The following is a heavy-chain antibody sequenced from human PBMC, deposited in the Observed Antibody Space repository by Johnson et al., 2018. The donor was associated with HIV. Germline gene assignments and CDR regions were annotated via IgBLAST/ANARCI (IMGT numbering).Heavy chain of an antibody. CDR2: ISSSGTAK. J-gene: IGHJ3*02. V-gene: IGHV3-11*04. CDR3: AREMAWEDAFDI. D-gene: IGHD5-24*01. CDR1: GFTFSDYY. Sequence: QEQLVESGGGLVKPGGSLRLSCAASGFTFSDYYMNWMRQAPGKGLEWLSYISSSGTAKYYADSVKGRFTISRENAKNSLYLQMNRLRAEDTAVYYCAREMAWEDAFDIWGQGTMVTVSS.